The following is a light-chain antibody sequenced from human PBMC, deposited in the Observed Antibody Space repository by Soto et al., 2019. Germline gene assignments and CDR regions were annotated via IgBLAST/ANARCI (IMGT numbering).Light chain of an antibody. CDR1: SSDVGSYNY. CDR3: SSYTSSSTPCV. V-gene: IGLV2-14*01. J-gene: IGLJ1*01. CDR2: DVT. Sequence: QSALTQPASVSGSPGQSITISCTGTSSDVGSYNYVSWYQQYPVKAPKLMIYDVTNRPSGVSDRFSGSKSGNTASLTISGLQAEDEADYYCSSYTSSSTPCVFGTGXKVPVL.